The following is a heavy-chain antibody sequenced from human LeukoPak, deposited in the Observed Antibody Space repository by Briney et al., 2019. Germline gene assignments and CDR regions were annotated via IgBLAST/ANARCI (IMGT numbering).Heavy chain of an antibody. J-gene: IGHJ5*02. CDR2: MNANSGDT. V-gene: IGHV1-8*01. Sequence: ASVKVSYKASGYSFNSYDINWLRQATGQGPEWMGWMNANSGDTGYAQRFQGRVTMTRNTSIRTAYMELTSLTSDDTAVYYCARACSGGTCFNWFDPWGQGTLVIVSS. D-gene: IGHD2-15*01. CDR1: GYSFNSYD. CDR3: ARACSGGTCFNWFDP.